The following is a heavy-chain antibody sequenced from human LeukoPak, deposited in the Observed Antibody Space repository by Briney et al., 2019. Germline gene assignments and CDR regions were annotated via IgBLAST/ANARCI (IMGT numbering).Heavy chain of an antibody. D-gene: IGHD2-15*01. CDR3: ARGYSSGGSCFDY. J-gene: IGHJ4*02. CDR2: IKQDGSEK. Sequence: GGSLRLSCAASGFTFSSYWMSWVRQAPGKGLEWVANIKQDGSEKYYVDSEKGRFTISRDNAKNSLYLQMNSLRAEDTAVYYCARGYSSGGSCFDYWGQGTLVTVSS. V-gene: IGHV3-7*04. CDR1: GFTFSSYW.